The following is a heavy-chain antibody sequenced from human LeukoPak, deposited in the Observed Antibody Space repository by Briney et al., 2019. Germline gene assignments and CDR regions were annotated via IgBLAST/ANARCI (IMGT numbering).Heavy chain of an antibody. V-gene: IGHV3-21*01. CDR2: ISSSSSYI. J-gene: IGHJ5*02. Sequence: PGGPLRLSCAASGFTFSSYSMNWVRQAPGKGLEWVSSISSSSSYIYYADSVKGRFTISRDNAKNSLYLQMNSLRAEDTAVYYCAREVRFLEWLSLNWFDPWGQGTLVTVSS. CDR3: AREVRFLEWLSLNWFDP. CDR1: GFTFSSYS. D-gene: IGHD3-3*01.